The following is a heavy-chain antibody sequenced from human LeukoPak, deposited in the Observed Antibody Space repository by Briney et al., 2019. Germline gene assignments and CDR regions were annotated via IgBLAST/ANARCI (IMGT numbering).Heavy chain of an antibody. Sequence: GGSLRLSCAASGFTFSSYAMHWVRQAPGKGLEWVAVISYDGSNKYYADSVKGRSTISRDNSKNTLYLQMNSLRAEDTAVYYCARAHYYDSSGYYSSYFDYWGQGTLVTVSS. D-gene: IGHD3-22*01. J-gene: IGHJ4*02. CDR2: ISYDGSNK. CDR1: GFTFSSYA. V-gene: IGHV3-30-3*01. CDR3: ARAHYYDSSGYYSSYFDY.